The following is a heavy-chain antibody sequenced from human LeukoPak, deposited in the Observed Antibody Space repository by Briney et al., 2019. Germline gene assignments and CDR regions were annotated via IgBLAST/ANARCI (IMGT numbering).Heavy chain of an antibody. D-gene: IGHD1-26*01. CDR3: AKDQVGATRVNWFDP. CDR2: ISGSGGST. CDR1: GFTFSSYA. V-gene: IGHV3-23*01. J-gene: IGHJ5*02. Sequence: RPGGSLRLSCAASGFTFSSYAMSWVRQAPGKGLEWVSAISGSGGSTYYADSVKGRFTISRDNPKNTLYLQMNSLRAEDTAVYYCAKDQVGATRVNWFDPWGQGTLVTVSS.